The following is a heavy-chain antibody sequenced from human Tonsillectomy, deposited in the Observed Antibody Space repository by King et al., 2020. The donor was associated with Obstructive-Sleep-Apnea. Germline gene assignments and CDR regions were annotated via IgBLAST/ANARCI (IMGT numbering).Heavy chain of an antibody. CDR1: GGSFSGYY. J-gene: IGHJ4*02. CDR2: INHSGST. CDR3: ARADDYGDPLLLV. V-gene: IGHV4-34*01. D-gene: IGHD4-17*01. Sequence: VQLQQWGAGLLKPSETLSLTCAVYGGSFSGYYWSWIRQPPGKGLEWIGEINHSGSTNYNPSLKSRVTISVDTSKNQFSLKLSSVTAADTAVYYCARADDYGDPLLLVWGQGTLVTVSS.